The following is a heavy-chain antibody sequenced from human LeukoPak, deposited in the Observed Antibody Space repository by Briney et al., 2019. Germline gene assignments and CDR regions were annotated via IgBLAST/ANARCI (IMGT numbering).Heavy chain of an antibody. D-gene: IGHD3-16*02. J-gene: IGHJ4*02. CDR1: GYSISSGYY. CDR2: IYHSGST. CDR3: ARAGLGELSFDY. V-gene: IGHV4-38-2*02. Sequence: SSETLSLTCTVSGYSISSGYYWGWIRQPPGKGLEWIGSIYHSGSTYYNPSLKSRVTISVDTSKNQFSLKLSSVTAADTAVYYCARAGLGELSFDYWRQGTLVTVSS.